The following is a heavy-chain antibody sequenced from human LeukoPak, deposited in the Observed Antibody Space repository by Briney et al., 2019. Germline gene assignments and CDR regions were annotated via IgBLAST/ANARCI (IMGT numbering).Heavy chain of an antibody. V-gene: IGHV3-30*02. CDR1: GFTFSTTG. Sequence: GGSLRLSCAASGFTFSTTGMHWVRQAPGKGLEWVAFIRYDGSGKNYADSVQGRFTISRDNSKNTLYLQMTSLRGEDTAVYYCAKDHGDYGYIDHWGQGTLVTVSS. J-gene: IGHJ5*02. D-gene: IGHD4-17*01. CDR3: AKDHGDYGYIDH. CDR2: IRYDGSGK.